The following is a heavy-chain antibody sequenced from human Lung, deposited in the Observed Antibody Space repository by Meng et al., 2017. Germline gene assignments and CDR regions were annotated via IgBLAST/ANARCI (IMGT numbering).Heavy chain of an antibody. D-gene: IGHD6-25*01. CDR3: ARDEDISAAGKLFGDY. CDR2: INPKSGDT. V-gene: IGHV1-2*06. CDR1: GYNFPDYY. Sequence: PLVVSGAEVKKPGASVKVSCKPSGYNFPDYYIHWVRRAPGQGLEWMGRINPKSGDTHYAQKFQARVTMTGDTSISTAYMELSGLRSDDTAMYYCARDEDISAAGKLFGDYWGQGTLVTVSS. J-gene: IGHJ4*02.